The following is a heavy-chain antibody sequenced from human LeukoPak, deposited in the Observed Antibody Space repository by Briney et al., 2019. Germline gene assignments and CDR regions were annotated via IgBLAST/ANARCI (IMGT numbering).Heavy chain of an antibody. Sequence: GGSLRLSCAAPGFTFDDYAMHWVRQAPGKGLEWASGISGNSGSIGYAASVKGRFTISRDNAKNSLYLQMNSLRAEDTALYYCAKDIPYKRKRPSSGMDVWGQGTTVTVSS. J-gene: IGHJ6*02. CDR2: ISGNSGSI. D-gene: IGHD5-24*01. CDR1: GFTFDDYA. CDR3: AKDIPYKRKRPSSGMDV. V-gene: IGHV3-9*01.